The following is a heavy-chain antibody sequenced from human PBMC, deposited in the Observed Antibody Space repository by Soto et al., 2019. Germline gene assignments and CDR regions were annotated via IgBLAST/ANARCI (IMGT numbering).Heavy chain of an antibody. Sequence: SETLSLTCTVSRGSISSYYWGWIRQPSGKGLEWIGDIDYSGSTNYNPSLKSRVTISVDTSKSQFSLKLSSVTAADTAVYYCARGAQLYFREPYFEPWGQGTLVTVSS. J-gene: IGHJ5*02. CDR2: IDYSGST. CDR1: RGSISSYY. CDR3: ARGAQLYFREPYFEP. V-gene: IGHV4-59*08. D-gene: IGHD1-1*01.